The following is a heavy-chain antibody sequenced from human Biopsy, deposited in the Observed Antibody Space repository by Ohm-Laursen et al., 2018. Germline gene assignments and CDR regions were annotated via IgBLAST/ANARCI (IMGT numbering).Heavy chain of an antibody. CDR2: TSGYNDDT. CDR3: ARDYEVYAKTDCFDP. V-gene: IGHV1-18*04. D-gene: IGHD2-8*01. CDR1: GYTFISYG. J-gene: IGHJ5*02. Sequence: GASVKVSCNASGYTFISYGISWVRQAPGQGLEWMGWTSGYNDDTNYAQKFQGRLTVTTDTSTSTAYMELRSLRSDDTAVYFCARDYEVYAKTDCFDPWGQGTLVTVSS.